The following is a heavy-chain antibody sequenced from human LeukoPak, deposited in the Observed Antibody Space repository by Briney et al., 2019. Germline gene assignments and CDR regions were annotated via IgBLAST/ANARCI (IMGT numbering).Heavy chain of an antibody. CDR1: GYSFTGYY. J-gene: IGHJ3*02. CDR3: GSSWVALGGAFDI. Sequence: ASVKVSCKASGYSFTGYYMHWVRQAPGQGLEWMGWINPNSGGTNYAQKFQGRVTMTRDTSISTAYMELSRLRSDDTAVYYCGSSWVALGGAFDIWGQGTMVTVSS. V-gene: IGHV1-2*02. CDR2: INPNSGGT. D-gene: IGHD6-13*01.